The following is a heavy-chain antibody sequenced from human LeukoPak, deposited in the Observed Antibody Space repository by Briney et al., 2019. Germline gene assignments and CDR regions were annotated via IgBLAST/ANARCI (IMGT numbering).Heavy chain of an antibody. CDR3: ARAAYYYDSSGYYYPY. CDR1: GYTFTSYD. D-gene: IGHD3-22*01. Sequence: ASVKVSCKASGYTFTSYDINWVRQAPGQGLEWMGWMNPNSGNTGYAQKFQGRVTMTRNTSISTAYMELSSLRSEDTAVYYCARAAYYYDSSGYYYPYWGQGTLVTVSS. V-gene: IGHV1-8*01. J-gene: IGHJ4*02. CDR2: MNPNSGNT.